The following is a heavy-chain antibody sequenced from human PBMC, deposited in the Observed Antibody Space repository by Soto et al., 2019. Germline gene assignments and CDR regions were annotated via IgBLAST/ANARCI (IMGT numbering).Heavy chain of an antibody. V-gene: IGHV3-23*01. J-gene: IGHJ6*02. CDR1: GFTFSSYG. CDR3: XXXXXXXXXXXXXGXDV. Sequence: EVQLLESGGGMVQPGGSLRLSCAASGFTFSSYGMXXXXXXXXXXXXXXXAISGSGHNTYYADSVKGRFTISRDNSKXXXXXXXXXXXXXXXXXXXXXXXXXXXXXXXXXGXDVWGQGTTVTVSS. CDR2: ISGSGHNT.